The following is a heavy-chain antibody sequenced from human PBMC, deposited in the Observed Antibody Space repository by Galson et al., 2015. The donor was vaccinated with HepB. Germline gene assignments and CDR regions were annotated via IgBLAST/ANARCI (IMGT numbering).Heavy chain of an antibody. Sequence: LSLTCTVSGGSISSYYWSWIRQPPGKGLEWIGYIYYSGSTNYNPSLRSRVTISVDTSKNQFSLKLSSLTAADTAVYYCARLSTGQWWFDPWGQGTLVTVSS. V-gene: IGHV4-59*01. J-gene: IGHJ5*02. CDR3: ARLSTGQWWFDP. CDR1: GGSISSYY. CDR2: IYYSGST. D-gene: IGHD7-27*01.